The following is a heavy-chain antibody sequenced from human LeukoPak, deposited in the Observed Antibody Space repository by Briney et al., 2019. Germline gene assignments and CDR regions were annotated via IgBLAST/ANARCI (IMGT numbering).Heavy chain of an antibody. Sequence: GGSLRLSCAASGFTFSTYSMNWVRQAPGKGLEWVAYISSRSSATYYADSVKGRFTISRDNAKNSLYLQMNSLTDEDTAVYYCARGNGYPQRFDPWGQGTLVTVSS. CDR2: ISSRSSAT. CDR3: ARGNGYPQRFDP. CDR1: GFTFSTYS. J-gene: IGHJ5*02. V-gene: IGHV3-48*02. D-gene: IGHD5-18*01.